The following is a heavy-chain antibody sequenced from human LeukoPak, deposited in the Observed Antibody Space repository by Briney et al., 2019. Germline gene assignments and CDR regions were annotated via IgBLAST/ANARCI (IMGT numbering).Heavy chain of an antibody. V-gene: IGHV4-30-4*02. J-gene: IGHJ3*02. CDR1: GGSISSGDYY. CDR3: ARVRSGSYFDAFDI. D-gene: IGHD1-26*01. Sequence: PSETLSLTCTVSGGSISSGDYYWSWIRQPPGKGLEWIGYIYYNGSTYYNPSLKSRVTISVDTSKNQFSLKLSSVTAADTAVYYCARVRSGSYFDAFDIWGQGTMVTVSS. CDR2: IYYNGST.